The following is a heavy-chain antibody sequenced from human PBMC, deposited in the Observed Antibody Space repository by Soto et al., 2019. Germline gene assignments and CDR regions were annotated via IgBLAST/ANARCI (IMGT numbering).Heavy chain of an antibody. CDR1: GYIFVNYG. CDR3: VMVDNYVTPTPQDV. CDR2: ISPYTGNT. D-gene: IGHD3-16*01. Sequence: QVQLVQSGDEVKKPGASVKVSCKASGYIFVNYGIAWVREAPRQGIEWMGWISPYTGNTHSASKVQGRLTMTTDTSTSTAYMDLGSLTSDDTAVYYCVMVDNYVTPTPQDVWGQGTTVTVSS. J-gene: IGHJ6*02. V-gene: IGHV1-18*01.